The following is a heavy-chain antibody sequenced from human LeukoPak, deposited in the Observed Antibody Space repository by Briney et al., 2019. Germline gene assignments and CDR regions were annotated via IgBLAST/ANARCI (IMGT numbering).Heavy chain of an antibody. V-gene: IGHV4-59*08. D-gene: IGHD1-26*01. CDR3: ARRSGSDFEVRAFDI. CDR2: IYYRENT. J-gene: IGHJ3*02. Sequence: PSETLSLTCTVSGGSISSYYWSWIRRPPGKGLEWIGYIYYRENTKYNPFLKSRVTISVDTSKNQFSLRLSSVTAADTAVYYCARRSGSDFEVRAFDIWGQGIMVTVSS. CDR1: GGSISSYY.